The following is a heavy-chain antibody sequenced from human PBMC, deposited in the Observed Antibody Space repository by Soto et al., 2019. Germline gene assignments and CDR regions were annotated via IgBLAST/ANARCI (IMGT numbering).Heavy chain of an antibody. D-gene: IGHD2-15*01. CDR3: ARHRQSFGYCSGGSCPTSDAEYFQH. Sequence: SETLSLTCTVSGGSISSYYWSWIRQPPGKGLEWIGYIYYSGSTNYNPSLKSRVTISVDTSKNQFSLKLSSVTAADTAVYYCARHRQSFGYCSGGSCPTSDAEYFQHWGQGTLVTVSS. V-gene: IGHV4-59*08. J-gene: IGHJ1*01. CDR1: GGSISSYY. CDR2: IYYSGST.